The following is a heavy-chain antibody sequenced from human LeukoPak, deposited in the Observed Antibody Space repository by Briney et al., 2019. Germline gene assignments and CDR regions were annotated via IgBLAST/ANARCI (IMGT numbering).Heavy chain of an antibody. J-gene: IGHJ1*01. CDR1: GGSISSYY. Sequence: SETLSLTCTVSGGSISSYYWSWIRQPPGKGLEWIGYIYYSGGTNYNPSLTSRVAISVDRSKNQFSLKLSSVTAADTAVYYCAIVGYYYDSSGYPEYFQHWGQGTLVTVSS. CDR3: AIVGYYYDSSGYPEYFQH. CDR2: IYYSGGT. V-gene: IGHV4-59*12. D-gene: IGHD3-22*01.